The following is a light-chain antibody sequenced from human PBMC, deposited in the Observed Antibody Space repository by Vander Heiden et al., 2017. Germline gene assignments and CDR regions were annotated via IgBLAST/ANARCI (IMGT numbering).Light chain of an antibody. Sequence: QSVLIQPPSASGTPGQRVTISCSGSSSNPEPHSVNWYQQLPGTAPKLIIYANNQRPSGVPARFSGSKSGTSASLAIRGLQSADEADYYCAVWDDSLNGWVFGGGTKLTVL. CDR1: SSNPEPHS. J-gene: IGLJ3*02. CDR2: ANN. CDR3: AVWDDSLNGWV. V-gene: IGLV1-44*01.